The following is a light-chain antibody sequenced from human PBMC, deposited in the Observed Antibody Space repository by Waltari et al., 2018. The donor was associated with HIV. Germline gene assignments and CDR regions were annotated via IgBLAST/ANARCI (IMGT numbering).Light chain of an antibody. Sequence: QPVLTQPTSLSASPGASARFTCTLLSGINVGTNRKYWYQQKPGSLPRYLLSYKSDSDNQQGSGVPSRFSGSKDASTNAGLLLISGLQYEDEADYFCAIWNTSSVVFGGGTKLTVL. CDR2: YKSDSDN. V-gene: IGLV5-39*01. J-gene: IGLJ2*01. CDR1: SGINVGTNR. CDR3: AIWNTSSVV.